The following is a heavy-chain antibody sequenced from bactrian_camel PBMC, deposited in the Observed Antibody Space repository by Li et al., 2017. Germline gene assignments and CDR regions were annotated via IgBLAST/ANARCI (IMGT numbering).Heavy chain of an antibody. V-gene: IGHV3S40*01. J-gene: IGHJ4*01. CDR2: LYYTSNGLSTQ. D-gene: IGHD6*01. Sequence: DVQLVESGGGSVQAGGSLRLSCVASGYTYARSYMAWFRQVPGKEREGVAALYYTSNGLSTQYFADSVKGRFIISKGDAERTLYLQMNNLQPDDTANYICAAGGRSYGGSCRYTYWGQGTQVTVS. CDR1: GYTYARSY. CDR3: AAGGRSYGGSCRYTY.